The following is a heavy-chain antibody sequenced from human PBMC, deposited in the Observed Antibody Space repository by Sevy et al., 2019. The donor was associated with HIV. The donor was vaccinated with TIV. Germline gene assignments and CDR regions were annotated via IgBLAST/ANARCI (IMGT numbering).Heavy chain of an antibody. V-gene: IGHV3-30*03. CDR3: ARMFRSYGMDV. CDR1: GFTFNSYG. D-gene: IGHD3-10*01. Sequence: GGSLRLSCEASGFTFNSYGMHWVRQAPGKGLEWVAVISYDGSEKYYADSVKGRFTIPREKSKNMVYVQMNSLRAEDTAVYYCARMFRSYGMDVWGQGTTVTVSS. J-gene: IGHJ6*02. CDR2: ISYDGSEK.